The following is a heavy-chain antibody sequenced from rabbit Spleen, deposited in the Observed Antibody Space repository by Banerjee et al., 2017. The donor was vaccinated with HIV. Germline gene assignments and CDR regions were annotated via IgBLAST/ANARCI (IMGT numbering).Heavy chain of an antibody. Sequence: QEQLKESGGGLVQPGGSLKLSCTASGFTLSSGYYMSWVRQAPGKGLEWIACIYGGTNTAYYASWVNGRFTISKTSSTVDLKMTTLTGADTATYFCGRTDKTYDSIDLWGQGTLVTVS. V-gene: IGHV1S45*01. J-gene: IGHJ4*01. CDR2: IYGGTNTA. CDR1: GFTLSSGYY. D-gene: IGHD6-1*01. CDR3: GRTDKTYDSIDL.